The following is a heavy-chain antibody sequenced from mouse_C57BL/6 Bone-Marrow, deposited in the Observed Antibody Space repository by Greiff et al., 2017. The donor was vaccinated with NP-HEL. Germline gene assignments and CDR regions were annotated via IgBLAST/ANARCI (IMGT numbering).Heavy chain of an antibody. Sequence: QVQLQQPGAELVKPGASVKLSCKASGYTFTSYWMQWVKQRPGQGLEWIGEIDPSDSYTNYNQKFKGKATLTVDTSSSTAYMQLSSLTSEDSAVYYCARSLYDGYYRGFAYWGQGTLVTVSA. D-gene: IGHD2-3*01. V-gene: IGHV1-50*01. J-gene: IGHJ3*01. CDR1: GYTFTSYW. CDR2: IDPSDSYT. CDR3: ARSLYDGYYRGFAY.